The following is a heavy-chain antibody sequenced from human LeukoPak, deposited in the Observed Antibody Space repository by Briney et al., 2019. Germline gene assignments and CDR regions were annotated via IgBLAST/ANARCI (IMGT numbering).Heavy chain of an antibody. CDR1: GGSISSSHW. CDR2: IHHSGST. Sequence: PSGTLSLTCTVSGGSISSSHWWGWVRQPPGKGLEWLGEIHHSGSTNSNPSLKSRATISVDKSKNQFSLRLNSVTAADTAVYYCAREFVQGSSLPYFDCWGQGTLVTVSS. D-gene: IGHD2-21*01. CDR3: AREFVQGSSLPYFDC. J-gene: IGHJ4*02. V-gene: IGHV4-4*02.